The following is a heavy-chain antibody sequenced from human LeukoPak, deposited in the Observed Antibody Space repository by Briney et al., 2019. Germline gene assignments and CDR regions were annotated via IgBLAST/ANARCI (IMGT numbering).Heavy chain of an antibody. Sequence: SQTLSLTCTVSGGSISSGSYYWGWIRQPAGKGLEWIGRIYTSGSTNYNPSLKSRVTISVDTSNNQISLKLSSVTAADTAVYYCARELTGSSSSWYAFDYWGQGTLVTVSS. V-gene: IGHV4-61*02. CDR1: GGSISSGSYY. D-gene: IGHD6-13*01. J-gene: IGHJ4*02. CDR2: IYTSGST. CDR3: ARELTGSSSSWYAFDY.